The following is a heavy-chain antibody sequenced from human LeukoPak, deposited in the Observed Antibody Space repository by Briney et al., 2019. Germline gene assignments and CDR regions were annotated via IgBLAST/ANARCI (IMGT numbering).Heavy chain of an antibody. CDR1: GYTFTSYA. CDR2: INTNTGNP. CDR3: ARDFFDITMVRGVTPFQH. Sequence: LRASVKVSCKASGYTFTSYAMNWVRPAPGQGLEWMGWINTNTGNPTYAQGFTGRFVFSLDTSVSTAYLQISSLKAEDTAVYYCARDFFDITMVRGVTPFQHWGQGTLVTVSS. D-gene: IGHD3-10*01. V-gene: IGHV7-4-1*02. J-gene: IGHJ1*01.